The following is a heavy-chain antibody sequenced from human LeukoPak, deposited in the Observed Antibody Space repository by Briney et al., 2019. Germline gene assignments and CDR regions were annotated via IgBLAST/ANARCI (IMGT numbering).Heavy chain of an antibody. J-gene: IGHJ4*02. V-gene: IGHV3-21*01. CDR1: GFTFSSYS. Sequence: GGSLRLSCAASGFTFSSYSMNWVRQAPGKGLEWVSSISSSSSYIYYADSVKGRFTISRDNAKNSLYLQMNSLRAEDTAVYYCAREGLYYYVWGSYRLPLDYWGQGTLVTVSS. D-gene: IGHD3-16*02. CDR3: AREGLYYYVWGSYRLPLDY. CDR2: ISSSSSYI.